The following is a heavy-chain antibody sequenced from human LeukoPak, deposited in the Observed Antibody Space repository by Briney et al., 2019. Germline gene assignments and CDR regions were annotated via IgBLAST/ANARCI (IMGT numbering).Heavy chain of an antibody. CDR1: GFTFSSYA. CDR2: IPYDGSNK. V-gene: IGHV3-30*04. J-gene: IGHJ4*02. CDR3: ARGGRVDTAMALKY. D-gene: IGHD5-18*01. Sequence: GGSLRLSCAASGFTFSSYAMHWVRQAPGKGLEWVAVIPYDGSNKYYADSVKGRFTISRDNSKNTLYLQMNSLRAEDTAVYYCARGGRVDTAMALKYWGQGTLVTVSS.